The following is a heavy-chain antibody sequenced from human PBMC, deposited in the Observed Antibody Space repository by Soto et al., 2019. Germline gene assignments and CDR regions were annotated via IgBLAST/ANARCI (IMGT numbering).Heavy chain of an antibody. CDR2: MSPGGNSQ. J-gene: IGHJ4*02. CDR1: GFNFNIHA. Sequence: GGSLRLSXAAPGFNFNIHALHWIRQAPGEGLEWVAVMSPGGNSQYYADSVKGRFTISRDTSKSTLYLQMTSLRPEDTAVYYCASGAAFYYDTSRYWGQGTLVTVSS. V-gene: IGHV3-30-3*01. D-gene: IGHD3-22*01. CDR3: ASGAAFYYDTSRY.